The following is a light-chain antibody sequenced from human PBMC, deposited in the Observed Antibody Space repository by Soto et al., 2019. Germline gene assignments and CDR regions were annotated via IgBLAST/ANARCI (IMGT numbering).Light chain of an antibody. Sequence: AVVTQPPSVSGAPGQRVTISCTGSSSNIGAGYDVHWYQQLPGTAPKLLIYGNSNRPSGVPDRFSGSKSGTSASLAITGLQAEDEADYYCQSYDSSLSGSVFGGGTKLTVL. CDR2: GNS. V-gene: IGLV1-40*01. CDR1: SSNIGAGYD. J-gene: IGLJ2*01. CDR3: QSYDSSLSGSV.